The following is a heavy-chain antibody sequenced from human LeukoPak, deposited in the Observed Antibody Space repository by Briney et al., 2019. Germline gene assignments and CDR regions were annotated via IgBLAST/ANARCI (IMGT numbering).Heavy chain of an antibody. CDR3: ARERGSSGGNTNGYFDY. V-gene: IGHV3-23*01. J-gene: IGHJ4*02. CDR2: ISGSGGTT. CDR1: GFTFSSYA. D-gene: IGHD4-23*01. Sequence: PGGSLRLSCTASGFTFSSYAMSWVRQAPGKGLAWVSVISGSGGTTYSADSVKGRFTISRDNSKNTLYLQMNSLRAEDTAAYYCARERGSSGGNTNGYFDYWGQGALVIVSS.